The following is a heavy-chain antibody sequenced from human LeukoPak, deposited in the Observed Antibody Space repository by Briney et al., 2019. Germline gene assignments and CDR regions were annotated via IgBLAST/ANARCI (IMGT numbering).Heavy chain of an antibody. CDR2: ISSSGSML. Sequence: GGSLRLSCTVSGFTFSDYYMSWVRQAPGKGLEWVSYISSSGSMLHYADSVEGRFTISRDNAKNSLYLQMNSLRAEDTAVYYCARDVCDFWSGYYCTTVQGSPDYWGQGTLVTVSS. D-gene: IGHD3-3*01. CDR1: GFTFSDYY. J-gene: IGHJ4*02. CDR3: ARDVCDFWSGYYCTTVQGSPDY. V-gene: IGHV3-11*04.